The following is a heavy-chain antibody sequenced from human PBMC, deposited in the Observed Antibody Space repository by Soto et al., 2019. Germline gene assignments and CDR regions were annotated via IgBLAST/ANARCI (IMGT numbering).Heavy chain of an antibody. Sequence: ASVKVSCKASGYTFTSYAMHWVRQAPGQGLEWIGIINPSGGSTSYAQKFQGRVTMTRDTSTSTVYMELSSLRSEDTAVYYCAAGITIFGVVEPDYYYYYGMDVWGQGTTVTVSS. CDR2: INPSGGST. CDR1: GYTFTSYA. J-gene: IGHJ6*02. CDR3: AAGITIFGVVEPDYYYYYGMDV. D-gene: IGHD3-3*01. V-gene: IGHV1-46*01.